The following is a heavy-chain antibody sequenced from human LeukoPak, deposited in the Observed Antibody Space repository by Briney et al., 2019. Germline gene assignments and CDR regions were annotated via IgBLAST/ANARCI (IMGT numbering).Heavy chain of an antibody. CDR3: AREGSSSDGGYYFDY. D-gene: IGHD6-6*01. CDR1: GFTFSSYA. CDR2: IPYDGSNK. J-gene: IGHJ4*02. V-gene: IGHV3-30*04. Sequence: PGRSLRLSCAASGFTFSSYAMHWVRQAPGKGLEWVAVIPYDGSNKYYADSVKGRFTISRDNSKNTLYLQMNSLRAEDTAVYYCAREGSSSDGGYYFDYWGQGTLVTVSS.